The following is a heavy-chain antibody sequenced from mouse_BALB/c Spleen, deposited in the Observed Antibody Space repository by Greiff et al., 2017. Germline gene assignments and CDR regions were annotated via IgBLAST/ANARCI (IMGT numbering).Heavy chain of an antibody. J-gene: IGHJ4*01. CDR1: GYSITSDYA. CDR3: ARRGSTHYAMDY. CDR2: ISYSGST. Sequence: VQLQQSGPGLVKPSQSLSLTCTVTGYSITSDYAWNWIRQFPGNKLEWMGYISYSGSTSYNPSLKSRISITRDTSKNQFFLQLNSVTTEDTATYYCARRGSTHYAMDYWGQGTSVTVSS. V-gene: IGHV3-2*02. D-gene: IGHD6-1*01.